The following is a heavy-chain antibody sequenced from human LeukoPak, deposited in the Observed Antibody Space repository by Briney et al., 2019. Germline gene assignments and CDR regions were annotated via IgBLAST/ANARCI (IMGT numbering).Heavy chain of an antibody. V-gene: IGHV3-21*01. CDR1: IVSLSDYE. J-gene: IGHJ4*02. CDR2: ISTSRSYI. D-gene: IGHD2-2*01. Sequence: GGSLRLSCAASIVSLSDYEVNRVRQAPGKGLEWVSSISTSRSYIYYADSVKGRFTISRDNAKNSLYLQMNSLRAEDTAVYFCARSGYSSTWYLQNFELDYWGQGTLVTVSS. CDR3: ARSGYSSTWYLQNFELDY.